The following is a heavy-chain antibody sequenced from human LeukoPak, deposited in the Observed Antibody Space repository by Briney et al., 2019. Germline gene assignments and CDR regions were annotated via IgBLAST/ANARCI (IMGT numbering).Heavy chain of an antibody. D-gene: IGHD6-13*01. CDR1: GYTFTSYD. CDR3: ARGPVEWQQLVNWFDP. Sequence: ASVKVSCKASGYTFTSYDINWVRQATGQGLEWMGWMNPNSGNTGYAQKFQGRVTMTRNTSISTAYMELSSLRSEDTAVYYCARGPVEWQQLVNWFDPWGQGTLVTVSS. CDR2: MNPNSGNT. V-gene: IGHV1-8*01. J-gene: IGHJ5*02.